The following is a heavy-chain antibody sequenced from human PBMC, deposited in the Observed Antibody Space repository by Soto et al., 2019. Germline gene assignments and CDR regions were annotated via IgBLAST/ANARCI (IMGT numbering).Heavy chain of an antibody. CDR1: GYTFFTYD. CDR3: ARHHGPTTSENWFDP. Sequence: AAVKVSCKASGYTFFTYDISWVRQAPGQGLEWMGWISTYSGDTKYAQKFQGRVTMTTDTSTTTAYLELRSLRSDDTAVYYCARHHGPTTSENWFDPWGQGTLVTVSS. CDR2: ISTYSGDT. V-gene: IGHV1-18*01. J-gene: IGHJ5*02. D-gene: IGHD5-12*01.